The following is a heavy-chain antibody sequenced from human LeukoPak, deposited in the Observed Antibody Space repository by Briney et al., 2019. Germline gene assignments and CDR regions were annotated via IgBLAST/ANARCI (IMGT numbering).Heavy chain of an antibody. J-gene: IGHJ4*02. CDR2: ISYDGSNK. CDR3: ARDFRSSASPTLDY. V-gene: IGHV3-30-3*01. Sequence: GRSLRLSCAASVFTFSSYAMHWVRQAPGKGLEWVAVISYDGSNKYYADSVKGRFTISRDNSKNTLYLQMNSLRAEDTAVYYCARDFRSSASPTLDYWGQGTLVTVSS. CDR1: VFTFSSYA.